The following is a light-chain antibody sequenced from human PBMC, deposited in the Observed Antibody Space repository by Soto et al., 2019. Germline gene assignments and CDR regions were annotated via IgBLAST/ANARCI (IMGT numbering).Light chain of an antibody. V-gene: IGKV1-39*01. J-gene: IGKJ5*01. CDR2: AAS. Sequence: DIHVTQSPSSLSSSLGDRVTITFRASQSISSTFNWYQHKPGKATQLLIYAASSLQSRVPSRSSGSGSGTDFTLPISTLQPEHFATYYCQQSYSTQITLGPGTRLEIK. CDR3: QQSYSTQIT. CDR1: QSISST.